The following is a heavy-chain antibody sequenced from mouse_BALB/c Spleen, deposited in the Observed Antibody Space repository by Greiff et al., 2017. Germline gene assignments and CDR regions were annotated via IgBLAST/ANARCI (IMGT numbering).Heavy chain of an antibody. CDR1: GFSLSTSGMG. Sequence: QVQLKESGPGILQPSQTLSLTCSFSGFSLSTSGMGVSWIRQPSGKGLEWLAHIYWDDDKRYNPSLKSRLTISKDTSSNQVFLKITSVDTADTATYYCARIRNLYYFDYWGQGTTLTVSS. J-gene: IGHJ2*01. V-gene: IGHV8-12*01. CDR2: IYWDDDK. D-gene: IGHD2-1*01. CDR3: ARIRNLYYFDY.